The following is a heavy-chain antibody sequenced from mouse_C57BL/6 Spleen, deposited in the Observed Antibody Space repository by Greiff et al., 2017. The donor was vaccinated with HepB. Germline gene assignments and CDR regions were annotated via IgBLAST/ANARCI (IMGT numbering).Heavy chain of an antibody. CDR3: ARYPRSMDY. CDR1: GFTFTDYY. V-gene: IGHV7-3*01. Sequence: EVQVVESGGGLVQPGGSLSLSCAASGFTFTDYYMSWVRQPPGKALEWLGFIRNKANGYTTEYSASVKGRFTISRDNSQSILYLQMNALRAEDSATYYCARYPRSMDYWGQGTSVTVSS. J-gene: IGHJ4*01. CDR2: IRNKANGYTT.